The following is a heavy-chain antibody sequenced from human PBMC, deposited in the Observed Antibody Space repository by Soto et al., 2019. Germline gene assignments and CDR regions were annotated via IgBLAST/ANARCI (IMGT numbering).Heavy chain of an antibody. V-gene: IGHV3-30*18. CDR2: ISYDGSNK. D-gene: IGHD3-10*01. CDR1: GFTFSRYG. J-gene: IGHJ6*02. Sequence: QVQPVESGGGVVQPGTSLRLSCAASGFTFSRYGMHWVRQAPGKGLEWVAIISYDGSNKKYVDSVKGRFTISRDNSKNTLYLQMNSLRAEDTAVYYCAKDEGYYGSGSYFRSPSPSLPYYGMDVWGQGTTVTVSS. CDR3: AKDEGYYGSGSYFRSPSPSLPYYGMDV.